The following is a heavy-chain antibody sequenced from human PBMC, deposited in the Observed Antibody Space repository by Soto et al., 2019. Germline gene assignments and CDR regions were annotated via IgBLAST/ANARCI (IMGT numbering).Heavy chain of an antibody. V-gene: IGHV1-69*13. CDR2: IIPIFGTA. J-gene: IGHJ4*02. D-gene: IGHD6-6*01. CDR1: GGTFSSYA. CDR3: ASAVSIAARYYFDY. Sequence: SVKVSCKASGGTFSSYAISWVRQAPGQGLEWMGGIIPIFGTANYAQKFQGRVTITADESTSTAYMELSSLRSEDTAVYYWASAVSIAARYYFDYWGQGTLVTVSS.